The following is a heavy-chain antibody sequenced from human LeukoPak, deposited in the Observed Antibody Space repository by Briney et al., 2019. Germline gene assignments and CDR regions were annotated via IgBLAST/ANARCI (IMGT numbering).Heavy chain of an antibody. J-gene: IGHJ3*02. Sequence: EASVKVSCKASGYTFTSYGIRWVRQAPGQGLEWMGWINPNNGNTNYAQKFQGRVTMTTDTSTSTAYMELRSLRSDDTAVYYCARDSSGWYRAPDAFDIWVQGTMVTVSS. D-gene: IGHD6-19*01. CDR1: GYTFTSYG. CDR2: INPNNGNT. V-gene: IGHV1-18*01. CDR3: ARDSSGWYRAPDAFDI.